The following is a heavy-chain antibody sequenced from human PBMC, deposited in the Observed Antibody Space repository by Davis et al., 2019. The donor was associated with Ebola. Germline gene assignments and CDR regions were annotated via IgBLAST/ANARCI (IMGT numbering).Heavy chain of an antibody. D-gene: IGHD6-13*01. Sequence: MPGGSLRLSCAVYGGSFSGYYWSWIRQPPGKGLEWIGEINHSGSTNYNPSLKSRVTVSIDTSKNQFSLELNSLTAADTAVYYCARRYSISWYDLWGQGTLVTVSS. CDR1: GGSFSGYY. CDR2: INHSGST. CDR3: ARRYSISWYDL. J-gene: IGHJ5*02. V-gene: IGHV4-34*01.